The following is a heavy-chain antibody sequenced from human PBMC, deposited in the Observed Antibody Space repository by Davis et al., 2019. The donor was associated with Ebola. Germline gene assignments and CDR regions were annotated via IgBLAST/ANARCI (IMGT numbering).Heavy chain of an antibody. CDR2: VYKSGAP. CDR1: GDTTAIHY. CDR3: AGIGNNWHAPLDY. V-gene: IGHV4-59*11. Sequence: PSETLSLTCTVSGDTTAIHYYSWVRQSPGKGLEWIGYVYKSGAPDYNPPLKSRVTISLDTSKTQVSLNLNSVTAADTAIYFCAGIGNNWHAPLDYWGQGTRVTVSS. J-gene: IGHJ4*02. D-gene: IGHD1-1*01.